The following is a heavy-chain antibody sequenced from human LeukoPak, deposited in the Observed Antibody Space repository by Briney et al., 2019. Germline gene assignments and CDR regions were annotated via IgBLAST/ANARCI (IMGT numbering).Heavy chain of an antibody. J-gene: IGHJ4*02. CDR1: GGSFSGYY. V-gene: IGHV4-34*01. D-gene: IGHD3-10*01. CDR3: ARVRLWFGEYYIDD. Sequence: PSETLSLTCAAYGGSFSGYYWSWIRQPPGKGLEWIGEINHSGSTNYNPSLKNRLSISVNTTTNQISLQQSSVTAADTAVYYSARVRLWFGEYYIDDWGQGTLVTVSS. CDR2: INHSGST.